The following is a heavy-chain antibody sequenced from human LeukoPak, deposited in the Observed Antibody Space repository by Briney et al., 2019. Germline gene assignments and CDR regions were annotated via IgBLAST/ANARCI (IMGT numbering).Heavy chain of an antibody. Sequence: PSETLSLTCAVSGYSISSGYYWGWIRQPPGKGLEWIGSIYHSGSTYYNPSLKSRVTISVDTSKNQFSLKLSSVTAADTAVYYCASTKSSRYFDWLLSRGYYMDVWGKGTTVTVSS. D-gene: IGHD3-9*01. V-gene: IGHV4-38-2*01. CDR1: GYSISSGYY. CDR2: IYHSGST. CDR3: ASTKSSRYFDWLLSRGYYMDV. J-gene: IGHJ6*03.